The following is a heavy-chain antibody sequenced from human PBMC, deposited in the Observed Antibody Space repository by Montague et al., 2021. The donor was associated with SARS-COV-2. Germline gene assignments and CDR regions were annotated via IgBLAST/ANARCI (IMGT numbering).Heavy chain of an antibody. CDR3: ARDLGYDYVWGSYRHLDN. D-gene: IGHD3-16*02. J-gene: IGHJ4*02. V-gene: IGHV3-21*01. Sequence: SLRPSCAASGFTFSSYSMNWVRQAPGKGLEWVSSISSSSSYIYYADSVKGRFTISRDNAKNSLYLQMNSLRAEDTAVYYCARDLGYDYVWGSYRHLDNWGQGTLVTVSS. CDR1: GFTFSSYS. CDR2: ISSSSSYI.